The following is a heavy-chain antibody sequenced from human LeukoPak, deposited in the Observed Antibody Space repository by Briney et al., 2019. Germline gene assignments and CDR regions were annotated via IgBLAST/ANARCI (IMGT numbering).Heavy chain of an antibody. Sequence: PGGSLRLSCAASGFTFSSYGMPWVSQAPGKGLEWVAVIWYDGSNKYYADSVKGRFTISRDNSKNTLYLQMNSLRAEDTAVYYCAREQVPYSSGWDFDYWGQGTLVTVSS. CDR2: IWYDGSNK. CDR1: GFTFSSYG. D-gene: IGHD6-19*01. V-gene: IGHV3-33*01. J-gene: IGHJ4*02. CDR3: AREQVPYSSGWDFDY.